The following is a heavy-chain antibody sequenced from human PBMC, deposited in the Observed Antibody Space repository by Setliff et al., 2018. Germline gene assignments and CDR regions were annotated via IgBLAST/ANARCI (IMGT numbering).Heavy chain of an antibody. D-gene: IGHD2-15*01. CDR3: ARHVDCSGGRCYSLSNWFDP. Sequence: PSETLSLTCTVSGGSISSDSYYWGWIRQPPGKGLEWIGSIYYSGNIYYNPSLKSRVTMSVDTSKNQFSLKLRSVTAADTAIYYCARHVDCSGGRCYSLSNWFDPWGPETLLVTVSS. CDR1: GGSISSDSYY. V-gene: IGHV4-39*01. J-gene: IGHJ5*02. CDR2: IYYSGNI.